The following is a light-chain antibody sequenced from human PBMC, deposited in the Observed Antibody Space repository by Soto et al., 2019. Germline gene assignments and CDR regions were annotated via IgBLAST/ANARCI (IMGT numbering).Light chain of an antibody. V-gene: IGKV1-33*01. Sequence: YVGDRVTITCRASESISRWLAWYQQKPGKAPKALIYDASNLEIGVPSRFSGSGSGTHFTFTISSLQTEDIGTYYCQQYDILPITFGRGTLLEI. J-gene: IGKJ5*01. CDR1: ESISRW. CDR2: DAS. CDR3: QQYDILPIT.